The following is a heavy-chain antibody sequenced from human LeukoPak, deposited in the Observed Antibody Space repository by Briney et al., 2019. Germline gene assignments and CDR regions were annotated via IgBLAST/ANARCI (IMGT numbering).Heavy chain of an antibody. CDR1: GFTFSDYW. J-gene: IGHJ4*02. CDR3: ARPSFNWNYAQPTDY. D-gene: IGHD1-7*01. V-gene: IGHV3-74*01. Sequence: GGSLRLSCAASGFTFSDYWMHWVRQAPGKGLVWVSRINSDGSSTSYADSVKGRFTNSRDNAKNSLYLQMNSLRAEDTAVYYCARPSFNWNYAQPTDYWGQGTLVTVSS. CDR2: INSDGSST.